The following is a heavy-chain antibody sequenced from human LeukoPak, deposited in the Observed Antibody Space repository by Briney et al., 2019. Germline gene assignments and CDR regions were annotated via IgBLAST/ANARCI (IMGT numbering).Heavy chain of an antibody. CDR3: AKEIYRTYYDILTGYYTPLDY. CDR1: GFTFSSYS. Sequence: GGSLRLSCAASGFTFSSYSMNWVRQAPGKGLEWVSLISGDGGSTYYADSVKGRFTISRDNSKNSLYLQMNSLRTEDTALYYCAKEIYRTYYDILTGYYTPLDYWGQGTLVTVSS. V-gene: IGHV3-43*02. J-gene: IGHJ4*02. D-gene: IGHD3-9*01. CDR2: ISGDGGST.